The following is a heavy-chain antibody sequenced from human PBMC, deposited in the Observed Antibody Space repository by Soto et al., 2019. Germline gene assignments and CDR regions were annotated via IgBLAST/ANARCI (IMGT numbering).Heavy chain of an antibody. D-gene: IGHD5-18*01. Sequence: HVQLQESGPGLVKPSETLSLTCTVSGGSISSYYWSWIRQPPGKGLEWIGYIYYSGSTNYNPSLKSRVTISVDTSKNQFSLKLSSVTAADTAVYYCARSRGYSYATPAFDYWGQGTLVTVSS. CDR1: GGSISSYY. V-gene: IGHV4-59*08. CDR3: ARSRGYSYATPAFDY. CDR2: IYYSGST. J-gene: IGHJ4*02.